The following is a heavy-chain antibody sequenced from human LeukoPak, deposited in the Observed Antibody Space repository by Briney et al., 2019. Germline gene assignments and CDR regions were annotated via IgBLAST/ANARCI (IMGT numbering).Heavy chain of an antibody. CDR2: ISGSRGTA. CDR3: ANAPLGSRRSYFDT. D-gene: IGHD2-2*01. CDR1: GVTFSS. J-gene: IGHJ4*02. V-gene: IGHV3-48*04. Sequence: GGSLRLSCAASGVTFSSINWVRQAPGKGLEWVAYISGSRGTAYYADSVKGRFTISSDDAKTSVFLQMNSLSAEDTAVYYCANAPLGSRRSYFDTWGQGAPVVVSA.